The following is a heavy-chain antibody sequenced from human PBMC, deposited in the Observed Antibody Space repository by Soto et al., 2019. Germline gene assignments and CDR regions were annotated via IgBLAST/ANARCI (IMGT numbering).Heavy chain of an antibody. J-gene: IGHJ6*02. CDR2: IIPIFGTA. CDR3: ARGWGAARPKEWSNYYYYGMDV. V-gene: IGHV1-69*13. Sequence: SVKVSCKASGGTFSSYAISWVRQAPGQGLEWMGGIIPIFGTANYAQKFQGRVTITADESTSTAYMELSSLRSEDTAVYYCARGWGAARPKEWSNYYYYGMDVWGQGTTVTVSS. CDR1: GGTFSSYA. D-gene: IGHD6-6*01.